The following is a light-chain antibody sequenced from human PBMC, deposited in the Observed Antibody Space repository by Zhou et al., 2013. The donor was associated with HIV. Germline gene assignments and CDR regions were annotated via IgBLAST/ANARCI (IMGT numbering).Light chain of an antibody. CDR1: QSVDTW. CDR3: QQYNSYSRT. Sequence: DIQMTQSPSTLSASVGDRVTITCRASQSVDTWLAWYQQKPGKAPKLLIYKASTLESGVPSRFSGSGSGTEFTLTISSLQPDDLASYYCQQYNSYSRTFGQGTEGGNQT. CDR2: KAS. J-gene: IGKJ1*01. V-gene: IGKV1-5*03.